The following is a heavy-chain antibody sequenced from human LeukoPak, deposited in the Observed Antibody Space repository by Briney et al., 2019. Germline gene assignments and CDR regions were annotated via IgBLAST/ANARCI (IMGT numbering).Heavy chain of an antibody. Sequence: SETLSLTCTVSGGSLTNYYWSWIRQPAGKGLEWIGRIYTSGSTNYNPSLKSRVTISVDTSKNQFSLKLSSVTAADTAVYYCASDFCSGGSCYSGYWGQGTLVTVSS. V-gene: IGHV4-4*07. D-gene: IGHD2-15*01. CDR3: ASDFCSGGSCYSGY. CDR2: IYTSGST. J-gene: IGHJ4*02. CDR1: GGSLTNYY.